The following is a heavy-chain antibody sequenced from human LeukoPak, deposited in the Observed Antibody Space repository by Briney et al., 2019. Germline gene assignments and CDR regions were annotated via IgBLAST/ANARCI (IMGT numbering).Heavy chain of an antibody. D-gene: IGHD3-3*01. CDR3: TTEDYDFWSGYFGLDY. CDR1: GFTFSNAW. V-gene: IGHV3-15*05. Sequence: GGSLRLSCAASGFTFSNAWMSWVRQAPGKGLEWVGRIKSKTDSGTTDYAAPVKGRFTISRDDSENTLYLQMNSLKTEDTAVYYCTTEDYDFWSGYFGLDYWGQGTLVTVSS. CDR2: IKSKTDSGTT. J-gene: IGHJ4*02.